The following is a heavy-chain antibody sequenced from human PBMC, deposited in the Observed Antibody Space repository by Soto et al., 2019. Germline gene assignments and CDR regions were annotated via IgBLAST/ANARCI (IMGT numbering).Heavy chain of an antibody. CDR3: ARDRIAGRKDYYGMDV. CDR1: GGTFSSYA. D-gene: IGHD6-13*01. CDR2: IIPIFGTE. V-gene: IGHV1-69*01. Sequence: QVQLVQSGAEVKKPGSSVRVSCKASGGTFSSYAISWVRQAPGQGLEWMGGIIPIFGTENYAQKFQGRVTITADESTSTAYMELSSLRSEDTAVYYCARDRIAGRKDYYGMDVWGQGTTVTVSS. J-gene: IGHJ6*02.